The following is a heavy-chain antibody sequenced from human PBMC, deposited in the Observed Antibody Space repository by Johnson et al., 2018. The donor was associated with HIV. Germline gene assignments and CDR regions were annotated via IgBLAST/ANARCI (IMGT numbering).Heavy chain of an antibody. D-gene: IGHD2-15*01. V-gene: IGHV3-66*01. CDR3: AKERGISGGFDF. CDR2: IYSDGST. J-gene: IGHJ3*01. Sequence: VQLVESGGGLVQPGGSLRLSCAASGFTLSSYWMHWVRQAPGKGLVWVSLIYSDGSTYYADSVKGRFTISRDNSKKMVYLQMNSLRAEDTAVYYCAKERGISGGFDFWGQGTMVTVSS. CDR1: GFTLSSYW.